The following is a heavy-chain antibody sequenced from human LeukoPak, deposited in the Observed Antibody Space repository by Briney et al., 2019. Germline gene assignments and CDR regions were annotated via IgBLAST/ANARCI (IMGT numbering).Heavy chain of an antibody. D-gene: IGHD3-16*01. V-gene: IGHV4-34*01. Sequence: PSETLSLTCAVYGGSFSGYYWSWIRQPPGKGLEWIGEINHSGSTNYNPSLKSRVTISVDTSKNQFSLKLSSVTAADTAVYYCATFRGNRGGFGYWGQGTLVTVSS. J-gene: IGHJ4*02. CDR1: GGSFSGYY. CDR3: ATFRGNRGGFGY. CDR2: INHSGST.